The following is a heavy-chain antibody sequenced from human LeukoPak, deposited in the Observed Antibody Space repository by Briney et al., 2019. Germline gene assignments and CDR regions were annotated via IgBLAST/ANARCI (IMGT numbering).Heavy chain of an antibody. CDR1: GFTFSIYA. V-gene: IGHV3-23*01. J-gene: IGHJ4*02. D-gene: IGHD4-17*01. CDR3: AKNFGDGLPFYDY. Sequence: GGSLRLSCVASGFTFSIYAMTWVRQAPGKGLEWVSAISGGGGHTYHTDSVKGRFTVSRDNSRNSLYLQMNSLRAEDTAVYYCAKNFGDGLPFYDYWGQGTLVTVSS. CDR2: ISGGGGHT.